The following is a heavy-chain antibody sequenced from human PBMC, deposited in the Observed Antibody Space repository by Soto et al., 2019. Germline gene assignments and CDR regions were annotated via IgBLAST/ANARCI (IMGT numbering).Heavy chain of an antibody. D-gene: IGHD3-10*01. Sequence: QVQLQESGPGLVKPSETLSLTCTVSGGSISSYYWSWIRQPPGKGLEWIGYIHYSGSTHYNPSLKRRVGISIDTSKTQFSLTLGSVTAADTAVYYCARHRFGLDCWGQGTLVTVSS. V-gene: IGHV4-59*08. J-gene: IGHJ4*02. CDR2: IHYSGST. CDR1: GGSISSYY. CDR3: ARHRFGLDC.